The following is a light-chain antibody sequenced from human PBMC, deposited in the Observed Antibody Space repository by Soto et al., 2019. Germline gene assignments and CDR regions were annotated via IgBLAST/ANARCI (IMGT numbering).Light chain of an antibody. Sequence: EIVLTQSPATLSLSPGERATLSCRASQSVSSFLGWYQQKPGQAPRLLIYDASNRATGIPARFSGSGSGTDFTLTISSLEPEDFAVYYCQQRGNRPLTFGGGTKVEIK. J-gene: IGKJ4*01. CDR2: DAS. CDR3: QQRGNRPLT. CDR1: QSVSSF. V-gene: IGKV3-11*01.